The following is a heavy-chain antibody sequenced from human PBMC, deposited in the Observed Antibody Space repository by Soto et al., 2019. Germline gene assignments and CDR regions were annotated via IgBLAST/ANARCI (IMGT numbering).Heavy chain of an antibody. CDR1: GFSFSTYT. CDR3: ARESEDLTSNFDY. V-gene: IGHV3-21*06. J-gene: IGHJ4*01. Sequence: GESLKSSCAASGFSFSTYTMDWVRQAPGKGLEWVSSISSSSSYIYYGDSMKGRFTISRDNAKNSLYLEMNSLRAEDTAVYYCARESEDLTSNFDYWGHGTLVTVSS. CDR2: ISSSSSYI.